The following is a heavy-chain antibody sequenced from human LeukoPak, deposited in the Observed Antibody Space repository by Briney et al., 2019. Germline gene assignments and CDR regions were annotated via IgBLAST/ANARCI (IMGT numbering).Heavy chain of an antibody. V-gene: IGHV4-34*01. CDR1: GGSFSSYY. D-gene: IGHD3-22*01. CDR2: INHSGGT. J-gene: IGHJ5*02. CDR3: AREGANYYDNSGYPS. Sequence: PSETLSFTCAIYGGSFSSYYWSWIRQPPGKGLEWIGEINHSGGTNYNPSLRSRVTISVDTSKNQFSLKLRSVTAADTAVYYCAREGANYYDNSGYPSWGQGTLVTVSS.